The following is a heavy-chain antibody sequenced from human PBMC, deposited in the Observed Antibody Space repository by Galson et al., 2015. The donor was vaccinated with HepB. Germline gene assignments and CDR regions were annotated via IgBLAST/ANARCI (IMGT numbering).Heavy chain of an antibody. CDR2: IYDTGST. CDR1: GVFVSSGSPR. CDR3: ARGHRIYGVMWWYLAS. J-gene: IGHJ4*02. V-gene: IGHV4-31*03. D-gene: IGHD3-3*01. Sequence: LSSSCSVAGVFVSSGSPRWRWVRQHAGEGLGWIGYIYDTGSTDHKLSLRSSATISLATPNNYISLKWTSVSYADVAVYSSARGHRIYGVMWWYLASWGQGLLVTVSS.